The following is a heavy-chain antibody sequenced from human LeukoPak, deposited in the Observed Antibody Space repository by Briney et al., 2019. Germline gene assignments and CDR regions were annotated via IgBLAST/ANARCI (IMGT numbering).Heavy chain of an antibody. D-gene: IGHD3-3*02. V-gene: IGHV1-2*02. CDR2: INPNSGGT. CDR3: ARSEQHFWSGSIDY. Sequence: AASVKVSCKASGYTFTGYYMHWVRQAPGQGLEWMGWINPNSGGTNYAQKFQGRVTMTRDTSISTAYMELSRLRSDDTAVYYCARSEQHFWSGSIDYWGQETLVTVSS. CDR1: GYTFTGYY. J-gene: IGHJ4*02.